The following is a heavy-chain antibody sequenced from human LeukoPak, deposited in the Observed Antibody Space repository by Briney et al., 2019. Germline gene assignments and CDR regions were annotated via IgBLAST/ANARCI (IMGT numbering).Heavy chain of an antibody. CDR1: GFTFSSYS. Sequence: GGSLRLSCAASGFTFSSYSMNWIRQAPGKGLEWVSSISSSTSYIYYADSVKGRFTISKDNAKNSLYLQMNSLRAEDTAVYYCAKDRRNYDFWSGYYGYDYWGQGTLVTVSS. CDR2: ISSSTSYI. V-gene: IGHV3-21*04. CDR3: AKDRRNYDFWSGYYGYDY. D-gene: IGHD3-3*01. J-gene: IGHJ4*02.